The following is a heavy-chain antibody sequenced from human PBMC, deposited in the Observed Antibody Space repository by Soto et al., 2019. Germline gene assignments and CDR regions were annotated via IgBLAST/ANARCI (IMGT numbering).Heavy chain of an antibody. Sequence: ASVKVSCKASGYTFTGYYMHWVRQAPGQGLEWMGWINPNSGGTNYAQKFQGWVTMTRDTSISTAYMELSRLRSDDTAVYYCARGITIFGVVIGSWFDPWGQGTLVTVSS. CDR2: INPNSGGT. J-gene: IGHJ5*02. CDR3: ARGITIFGVVIGSWFDP. V-gene: IGHV1-2*04. CDR1: GYTFTGYY. D-gene: IGHD3-3*01.